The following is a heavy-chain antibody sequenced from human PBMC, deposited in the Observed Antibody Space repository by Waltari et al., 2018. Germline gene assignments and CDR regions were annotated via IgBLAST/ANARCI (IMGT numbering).Heavy chain of an antibody. V-gene: IGHV1-8*03. CDR2: RSPKSGKT. CDR3: ARDGGQYYGLSFDY. Sequence: QVQLVQSGAEVKKPGASVKVSCKASGYTFTSYDINWVRQATGQGLEGRGWRSPKSGKTGYGQKFKGRVTITRNTAISTAYMELSSLRSEDTAVYYCARDGGQYYGLSFDYWGQGTLVTVSS. J-gene: IGHJ4*02. CDR1: GYTFTSYD. D-gene: IGHD3-10*01.